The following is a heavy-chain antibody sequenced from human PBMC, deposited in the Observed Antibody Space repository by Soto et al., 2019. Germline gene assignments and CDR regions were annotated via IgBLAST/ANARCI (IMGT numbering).Heavy chain of an antibody. CDR2: IYYSGST. CDR3: ARARYDSSGYYFPFDP. CDR1: GASITDYY. Sequence: SETLSLTCTVSGASITDYYWSWIRQPPGKGLEWIGYIYYSGSTNYNPSLKSRVTISVDTSKNQFSLKLSSVTAADTAVYYCARARYDSSGYYFPFDPWGQGTLVTVSS. J-gene: IGHJ5*02. D-gene: IGHD3-22*01. V-gene: IGHV4-59*01.